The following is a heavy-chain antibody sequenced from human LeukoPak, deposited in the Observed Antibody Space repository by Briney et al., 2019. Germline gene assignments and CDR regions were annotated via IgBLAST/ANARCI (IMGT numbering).Heavy chain of an antibody. Sequence: GGSLRLSCAASGFTFSNYAMSWVRQAPGKGLEWVSSMSGSGGSTYYADSVKGRFTISRDNSKNTLYLQMNSLRAEDTALYYCARDEVVVAVGFFDYWGQGTLVTVSS. CDR1: GFTFSNYA. D-gene: IGHD2-15*01. CDR2: MSGSGGST. CDR3: ARDEVVVAVGFFDY. V-gene: IGHV3-23*01. J-gene: IGHJ4*02.